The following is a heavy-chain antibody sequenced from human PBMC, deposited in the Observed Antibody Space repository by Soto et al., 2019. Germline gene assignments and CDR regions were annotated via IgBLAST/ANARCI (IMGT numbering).Heavy chain of an antibody. D-gene: IGHD3-10*01. CDR3: ARARLLLLWFGELSLDY. J-gene: IGHJ4*02. V-gene: IGHV4-34*01. Sequence: PSETLSLTCAVYGGSFSGYYWSWIRQPPGKGLKCIGEINHSGSTNYNPSLKSRVTISVDTSKNQFSLKLSSVTAADTAVYYCARARLLLLWFGELSLDYWGQGTLVTVSS. CDR1: GGSFSGYY. CDR2: INHSGST.